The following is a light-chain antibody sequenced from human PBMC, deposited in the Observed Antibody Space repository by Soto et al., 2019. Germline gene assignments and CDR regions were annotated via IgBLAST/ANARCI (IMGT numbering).Light chain of an antibody. CDR3: QQYDHYRT. J-gene: IGKJ1*01. CDR1: QSVNTW. Sequence: QMTQSPTTVSASVGDSVTITCRASQSVNTWLAWYQLKPGKAPRLLIYKASTLESGVPSRFSGSGSGTEFPLTISSLQPDDIATYYCQQYDHYRTFGRGTKVELE. CDR2: KAS. V-gene: IGKV1-5*03.